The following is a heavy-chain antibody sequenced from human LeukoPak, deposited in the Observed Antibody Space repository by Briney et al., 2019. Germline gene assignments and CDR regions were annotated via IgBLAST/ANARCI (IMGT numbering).Heavy chain of an antibody. D-gene: IGHD2-2*01. CDR3: ASSTSRAGGPGGHSFDY. J-gene: IGHJ4*02. Sequence: PGGSLRLSCAASGFIFSSYSMNWVRQAPGKGLEWVSSISSSSYMYYADSLKGRFTISRDNAKNSLYLQMNSLRAEDTAVYYCASSTSRAGGPGGHSFDYWGQGTLVTVSS. V-gene: IGHV3-21*01. CDR1: GFIFSSYS. CDR2: ISSSSYM.